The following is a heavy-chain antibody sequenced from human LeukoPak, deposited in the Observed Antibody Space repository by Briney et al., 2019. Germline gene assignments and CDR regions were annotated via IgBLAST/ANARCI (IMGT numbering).Heavy chain of an antibody. J-gene: IGHJ5*02. CDR2: IKGDGSEE. V-gene: IGHV3-7*04. Sequence: GGSLRLSCAASGFSFSNNWMHWVRQAPGKGPEWVANIKGDGSEEFYVESVKGRFTISRGNAKNSLFLHMNSLRAEDTAVYYCARAVASNWFDPWGQGTLVTVSS. CDR3: ARAVASNWFDP. CDR1: GFSFSNNW. D-gene: IGHD2-15*01.